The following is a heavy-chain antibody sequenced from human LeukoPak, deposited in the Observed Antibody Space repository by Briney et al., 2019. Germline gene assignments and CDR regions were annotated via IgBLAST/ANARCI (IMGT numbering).Heavy chain of an antibody. D-gene: IGHD4-17*01. J-gene: IGHJ5*02. CDR1: GGSISSYY. V-gene: IGHV4-59*01. CDR2: IYYSGST. Sequence: SETLSLTCTVSGGSISSYYWSWIRQPPGKGPEWIGYIYYSGSTNYNPSLKSRVTISVDTSKNQFSLKLSSVTAADTAVYYCARDTGDYGWFDPWGQGTLVTVSS. CDR3: ARDTGDYGWFDP.